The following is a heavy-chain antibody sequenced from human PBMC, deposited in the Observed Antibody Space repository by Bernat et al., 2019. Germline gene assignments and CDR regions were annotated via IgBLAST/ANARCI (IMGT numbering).Heavy chain of an antibody. Sequence: QVQLVQSGAEVKKPGASVKVSCKASGYTFTSYDINWVRQATGQGLEWMGWMNPNSGNTGYAQKFQGGVTMTRNTSISTAYMELGSLRSEDTAVYYCARAGPYTEGCGYSYLYYYYYGMDVWGQGTTVTVSS. CDR2: MNPNSGNT. V-gene: IGHV1-8*01. D-gene: IGHD3-22*01. CDR1: GYTFTSYD. J-gene: IGHJ6*02. CDR3: ARAGPYTEGCGYSYLYYYYYGMDV.